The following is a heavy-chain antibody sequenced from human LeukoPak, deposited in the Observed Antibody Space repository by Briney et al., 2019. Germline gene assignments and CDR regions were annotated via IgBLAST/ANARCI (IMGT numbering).Heavy chain of an antibody. Sequence: GGSLRLSCAASGFTFSSYSMNWVRQAPGKGLEWVSYISSSSSTIYYADSVKGRFTISRDNAKNSLYLQMNSLRAEDTAVYYCARTADCSSTSCYYQGAFDIWGQGTMVTVSS. CDR2: ISSSSSTI. D-gene: IGHD2-2*01. CDR1: GFTFSSYS. J-gene: IGHJ3*02. V-gene: IGHV3-48*01. CDR3: ARTADCSSTSCYYQGAFDI.